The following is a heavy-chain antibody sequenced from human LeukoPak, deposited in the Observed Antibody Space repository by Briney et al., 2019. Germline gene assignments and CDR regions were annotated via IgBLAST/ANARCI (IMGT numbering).Heavy chain of an antibody. CDR2: IWYDGSNK. J-gene: IGHJ4*02. CDR3: ARGYSSNWYPYYFDY. D-gene: IGHD6-13*01. CDR1: GFTFSTYG. Sequence: GRSLRLSCAASGFTFSTYGMHWVRQAPGKGLEWVAVIWYDGSNKYYADSVKGRFTISRDNSKSTLSLQMNSLRAEGTAVYYCARGYSSNWYPYYFDYWGQGTLVTVSS. V-gene: IGHV3-33*08.